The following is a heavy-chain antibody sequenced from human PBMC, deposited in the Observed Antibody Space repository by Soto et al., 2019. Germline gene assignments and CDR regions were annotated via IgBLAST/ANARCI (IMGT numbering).Heavy chain of an antibody. Sequence: KTSETLSLTCAVYGESFSGYSWSWIRQPPGKGLEWITEINHSGSTNYNPSLKSRVTMSVDTSKNQFSLKLSSVTAADTAVYYCARARGEYYYGMDVWGQGTTVTVSS. D-gene: IGHD3-10*01. CDR2: INHSGST. J-gene: IGHJ6*02. CDR3: ARARGEYYYGMDV. CDR1: GESFSGYS. V-gene: IGHV4-34*10.